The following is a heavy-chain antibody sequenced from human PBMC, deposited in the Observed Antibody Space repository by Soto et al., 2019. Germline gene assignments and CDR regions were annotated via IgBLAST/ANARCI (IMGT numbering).Heavy chain of an antibody. D-gene: IGHD3-16*01. V-gene: IGHV4-30-4*01. J-gene: IGHJ6*02. CDR1: GDSTRSGNKY. Sequence: LPCTVSGDSTRSGNKYWSWIRQPPGKGLEWIGYIFSSGTTYYNPSLKSRLTMSLDASQNQFSLKLNSLTDADTAVYFCARVPSPFDYYYAMDVWGQGTTVTVSS. CDR2: IFSSGTT. CDR3: ARVPSPFDYYYAMDV.